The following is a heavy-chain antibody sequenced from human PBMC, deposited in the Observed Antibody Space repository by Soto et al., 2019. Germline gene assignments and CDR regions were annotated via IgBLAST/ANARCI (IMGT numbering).Heavy chain of an antibody. CDR1: GGSISSYY. D-gene: IGHD3-9*01. CDR2: IYYSGST. CDR3: AREFDLDY. J-gene: IGHJ4*02. Sequence: QVQLQESGPGLVKPSETLSLTCTVSGGSISSYYWSWIRQPPGKGLEWIGYIYYSGSTNYNPSLKSRVTISVDTSKNQFSLKLSSVTAADTAVYYCAREFDLDYWGQGTLVTVSS. V-gene: IGHV4-59*01.